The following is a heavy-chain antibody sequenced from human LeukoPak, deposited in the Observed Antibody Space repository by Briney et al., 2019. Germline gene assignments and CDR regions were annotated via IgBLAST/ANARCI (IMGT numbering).Heavy chain of an antibody. V-gene: IGHV4-4*07. CDR2: TYTSGNT. D-gene: IGHD2-2*01. Sequence: SETLSLTCTVSGGSIGNYYWSCIRQPAGEGVEWIGRTYTSGNTHYNPSLKSRATMSVDTSKNQFSLKLSSVTAADTAVYYCAREPYCSNTSCFHMDVWGKGTTVTVSS. J-gene: IGHJ6*03. CDR1: GGSIGNYY. CDR3: AREPYCSNTSCFHMDV.